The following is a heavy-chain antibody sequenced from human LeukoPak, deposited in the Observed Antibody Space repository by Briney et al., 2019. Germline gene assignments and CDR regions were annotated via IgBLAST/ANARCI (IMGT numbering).Heavy chain of an antibody. CDR1: GFAFNTYW. D-gene: IGHD4-11*01. Sequence: GGSLRLSCAASGFAFNTYWIHWVRQIPWKGLVWVSRINGDGSSTAYADSVKGRFTISRDNAKNTLYLQMNSLRAEDTAVYYCAREKGSSNYDSWGQGTLVTVSS. CDR2: INGDGSST. CDR3: AREKGSSNYDS. V-gene: IGHV3-74*03. J-gene: IGHJ5*01.